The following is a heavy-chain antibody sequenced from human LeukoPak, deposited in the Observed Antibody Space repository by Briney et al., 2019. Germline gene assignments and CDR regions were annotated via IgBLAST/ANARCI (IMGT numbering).Heavy chain of an antibody. V-gene: IGHV4-59*08. Sequence: SETLSLTCTVSGGSIRSYYWSWIRQPPGKGLEWIGYIYYSGSTKYNPSLKSPATISVDTSKNQFSLKLNSVTAADTAVYYCASGSYYFDYWGQGTLVTVSS. CDR3: ASGSYYFDY. CDR2: IYYSGST. J-gene: IGHJ4*02. D-gene: IGHD1-26*01. CDR1: GGSIRSYY.